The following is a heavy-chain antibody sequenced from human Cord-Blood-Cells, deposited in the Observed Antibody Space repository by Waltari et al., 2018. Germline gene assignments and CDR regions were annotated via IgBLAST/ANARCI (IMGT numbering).Heavy chain of an antibody. J-gene: IGHJ5*02. CDR1: GGSFSGYY. CDR2: INHSGST. D-gene: IGHD6-6*01. Sequence: QVQLQQWGAGLLKPSETLSLTCAVYGGSFSGYYWSWIRQPPGKGLEWIGEINHSGSTNYNPSLKSLVTISVDTAKNQFSLKLSSVTAADTAVYYCARKYSSSSSWFDPWGQGTLVTVSS. CDR3: ARKYSSSSSWFDP. V-gene: IGHV4-34*01.